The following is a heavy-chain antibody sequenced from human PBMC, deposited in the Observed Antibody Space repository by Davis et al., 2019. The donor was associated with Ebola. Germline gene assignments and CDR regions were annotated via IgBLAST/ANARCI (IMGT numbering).Heavy chain of an antibody. V-gene: IGHV4-34*01. J-gene: IGHJ4*02. CDR2: VNHSGTT. Sequence: SETLSLTCAVYGGSFSGNFWSWIRQPPGEGLEWIGEVNHSGTTNYNPSLKSRVSISLDTSNNQFSLRLTSVTAADVGVYYCARDRHDSSAYGFWGQGTLVTVSS. D-gene: IGHD3-22*01. CDR1: GGSFSGNF. CDR3: ARDRHDSSAYGF.